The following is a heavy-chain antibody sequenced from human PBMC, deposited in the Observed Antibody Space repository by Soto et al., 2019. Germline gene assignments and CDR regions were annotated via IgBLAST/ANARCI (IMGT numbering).Heavy chain of an antibody. D-gene: IGHD2-15*01. CDR2: ISYDGSNK. CDR1: GFTCSSYG. J-gene: IGHJ4*02. CDR3: AKTAIVVVVAATNFDY. V-gene: IGHV3-30*18. Sequence: GGSLRLSCAASGFTCSSYGMHWVRQAPGKGLEWVAVISYDGSNKYYADSVKGRFTISRDNSKNTLYLQMNSLRAEDTAVYYCAKTAIVVVVAATNFDYWGQGTLVTVSS.